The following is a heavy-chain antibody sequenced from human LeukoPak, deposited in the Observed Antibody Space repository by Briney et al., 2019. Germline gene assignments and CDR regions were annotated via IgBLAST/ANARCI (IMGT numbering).Heavy chain of an antibody. CDR3: FFIKVGGDY. CDR1: GFTFSSYE. V-gene: IGHV3-48*03. J-gene: IGHJ4*02. Sequence: GGSLRLSCVASGFTFSSYEMNWVRQAPGKGLEWVSYISSSGSTIYYADSVKGRFTISRDNAKNSLYLQMNSLRAEDTAVYYCFFIKVGGDYWGQGTLVTVSS. CDR2: ISSSGSTI.